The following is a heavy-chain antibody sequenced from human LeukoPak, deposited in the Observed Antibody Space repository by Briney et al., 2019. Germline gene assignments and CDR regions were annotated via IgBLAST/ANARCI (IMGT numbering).Heavy chain of an antibody. D-gene: IGHD3-3*01. CDR3: ARGHYDFWSGYRSRIPFDY. Sequence: SETLSLTCTVYGGSFSGYYWSWIRLPPGKGLEWIGEINHSGSTNYNPSLKSRVTISVDTSKNQFSLKLSSVTAADTAVYYCARGHYDFWSGYRSRIPFDYWGQGTLVTVSS. J-gene: IGHJ4*02. CDR1: GGSFSGYY. V-gene: IGHV4-34*01. CDR2: INHSGST.